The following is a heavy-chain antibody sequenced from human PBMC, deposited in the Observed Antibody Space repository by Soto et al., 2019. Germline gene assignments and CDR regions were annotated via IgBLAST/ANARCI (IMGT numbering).Heavy chain of an antibody. V-gene: IGHV3-74*01. CDR2: INSDGSST. CDR1: GFTFSSYW. D-gene: IGHD2-15*01. Sequence: GGSLRLSCAASGFTFSSYWMHWVRQAPGKGLVWVSRINSDGSSTSYADSVKGRFTISRDNAKNTLYLQMNSLRAEDTAVYYCARGASLLGYCSGGSCYDFDYWGQGTLVTVSS. CDR3: ARGASLLGYCSGGSCYDFDY. J-gene: IGHJ4*02.